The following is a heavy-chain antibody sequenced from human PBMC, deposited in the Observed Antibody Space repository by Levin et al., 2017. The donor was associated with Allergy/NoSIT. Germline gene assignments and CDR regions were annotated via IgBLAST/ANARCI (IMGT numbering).Heavy chain of an antibody. CDR2: ISSSSSTI. J-gene: IGHJ6*02. CDR1: GFTFSSYS. V-gene: IGHV3-48*02. Sequence: GGSLRLSCAASGFTFSSYSMNWVRQAPGKGLEWVSYISSSSSTIYYADSVKGRFTISRDNAKNSLYLQMNSLRDEDTAVYYCARDSLYYYDSSGYYYYYGMDVWGQGTTVTVSS. D-gene: IGHD3-22*01. CDR3: ARDSLYYYDSSGYYYYYGMDV.